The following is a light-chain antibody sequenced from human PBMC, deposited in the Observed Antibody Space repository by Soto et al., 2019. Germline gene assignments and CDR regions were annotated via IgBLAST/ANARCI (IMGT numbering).Light chain of an antibody. CDR2: DVS. Sequence: QSVLTQPASVSGSLGQSITISCTGTSTFVGTSNFVSWYQQHPGKAPKLMIYDVSNRPSGVSNRFSGSKSGNTASLTISGLQAEDEADYYCSSYTSSSTLFGGGTKVTVL. V-gene: IGLV2-14*01. CDR3: SSYTSSSTL. J-gene: IGLJ2*01. CDR1: STFVGTSNF.